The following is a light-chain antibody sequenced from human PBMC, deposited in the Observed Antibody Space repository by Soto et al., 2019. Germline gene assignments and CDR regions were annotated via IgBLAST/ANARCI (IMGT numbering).Light chain of an antibody. V-gene: IGLV2-14*01. CDR1: SSDVGAYNY. Sequence: QAVVTQPASVSGSPGQSITISCTGTSSDVGAYNYVSWYQQHPGKAPKLMIYEVSNRPSGVSNRFSGSKSGNTASLTISGLQAEDEADYYCSSYTSSNTYVFGTGTKLTVL. J-gene: IGLJ1*01. CDR2: EVS. CDR3: SSYTSSNTYV.